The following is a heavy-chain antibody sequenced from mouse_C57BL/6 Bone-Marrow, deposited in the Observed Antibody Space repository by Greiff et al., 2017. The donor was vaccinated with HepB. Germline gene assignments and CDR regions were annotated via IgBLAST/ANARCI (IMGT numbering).Heavy chain of an antibody. V-gene: IGHV1-82*01. CDR1: GYAFSSSW. CDR2: IYPGDGDT. D-gene: IGHD1-2*01. Sequence: QVQLQQSGPELVKPGASVKISCKASGYAFSSSWMNWVKQRPGKGLEWIGRIYPGDGDTNYNGKFKGKATLTADKSSSTAYMQLSSLTSEDSAVYFCARYTTASRDYFDYWGQGTTLTVSS. J-gene: IGHJ2*01. CDR3: ARYTTASRDYFDY.